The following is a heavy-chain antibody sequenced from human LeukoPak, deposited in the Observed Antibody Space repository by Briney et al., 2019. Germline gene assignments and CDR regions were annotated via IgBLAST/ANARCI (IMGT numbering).Heavy chain of an antibody. V-gene: IGHV3-23*01. Sequence: PGGSLRLSCAASGFTFSTYAMNWVRQAPGKGLEWVSAISGSGGSTYYGDSVKGRFTISRDNSKNTLDLQMSSLRVEDTAVYYCGKEAAVAGTFRAFDYWGQGTLVTVSS. CDR3: GKEAAVAGTFRAFDY. CDR1: GFTFSTYA. D-gene: IGHD6-19*01. CDR2: ISGSGGST. J-gene: IGHJ4*02.